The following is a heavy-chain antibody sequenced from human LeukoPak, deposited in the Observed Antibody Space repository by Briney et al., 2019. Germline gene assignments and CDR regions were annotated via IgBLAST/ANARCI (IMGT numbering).Heavy chain of an antibody. CDR2: INHSGST. CDR3: ARALGYCSGGSCYSMRGGWFDP. CDR1: GFTFSSYA. V-gene: IGHV4-34*01. Sequence: GSLSLSCAASGFTFSSYAMSWIRQPPGKGLEWFGEINHSGSTNYNPSLKSRVTISVDTSKNQFSLKLSSVTAADTAVYYCARALGYCSGGSCYSMRGGWFDPWGQGTLVTVSS. J-gene: IGHJ5*02. D-gene: IGHD2-15*01.